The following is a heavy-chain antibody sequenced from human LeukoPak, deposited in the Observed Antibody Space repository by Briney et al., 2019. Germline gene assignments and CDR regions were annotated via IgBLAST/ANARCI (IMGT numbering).Heavy chain of an antibody. CDR2: ISSSSSYI. D-gene: IGHD3-22*01. V-gene: IGHV3-21*01. Sequence: GGSLRLSCAASGFTFSSYSMSWVRPAPGKGLEWVSSISSSSSYIYYADSGKGGFTISRDNAKNSLYLQRNSLRAEDTAVYYCASPYDSSAYPPISYYYYGMDVWGQGTTVTVSS. CDR1: GFTFSSYS. J-gene: IGHJ6*02. CDR3: ASPYDSSAYPPISYYYYGMDV.